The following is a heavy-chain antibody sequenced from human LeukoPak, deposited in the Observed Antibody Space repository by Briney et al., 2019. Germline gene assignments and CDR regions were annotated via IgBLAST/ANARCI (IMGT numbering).Heavy chain of an antibody. V-gene: IGHV4-39*01. Sequence: SETLSLTCTVSGGSISSSSYYWGSIRQPPGKGLEWIGSIYYSGSTYYNPSLKSRVTISVDTSKNQFSLKLSSVTAADTAVYYCARSDTQVGANDDLNNWFDPWGQGTLVTVSS. CDR2: IYYSGST. J-gene: IGHJ5*02. CDR3: ARSDTQVGANDDLNNWFDP. CDR1: GGSISSSSYY. D-gene: IGHD1-26*01.